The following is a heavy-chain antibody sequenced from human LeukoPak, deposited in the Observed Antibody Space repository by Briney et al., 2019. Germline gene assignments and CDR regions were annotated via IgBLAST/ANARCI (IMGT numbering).Heavy chain of an antibody. D-gene: IGHD2-15*01. J-gene: IGHJ3*02. Sequence: GGSLRLSCAASGFTLSTYEMTWVRQAPGKGLEWISFITSGGSPTFYADSVKGRFTIFRDTAKNSLFLQMNNLRGEDTAVYYCARDISSSTRAFDIWGQGTMVTVSS. CDR1: GFTLSTYE. CDR2: ITSGGSPT. V-gene: IGHV3-48*03. CDR3: ARDISSSTRAFDI.